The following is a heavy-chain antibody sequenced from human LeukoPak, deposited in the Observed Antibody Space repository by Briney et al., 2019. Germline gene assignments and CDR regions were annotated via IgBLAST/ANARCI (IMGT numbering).Heavy chain of an antibody. Sequence: ASVKVSCKVSGYTFTGYYMHWVRQAPGQGLEWMGRINPNSGGTNYAQKFQGRVTMTRDTSISTAYMELSRLRSDDTAVYYCARDLYCGGDCYTDYWGQGTLVTVSS. CDR2: INPNSGGT. J-gene: IGHJ4*02. CDR3: ARDLYCGGDCYTDY. CDR1: GYTFTGYY. V-gene: IGHV1-2*06. D-gene: IGHD2-21*02.